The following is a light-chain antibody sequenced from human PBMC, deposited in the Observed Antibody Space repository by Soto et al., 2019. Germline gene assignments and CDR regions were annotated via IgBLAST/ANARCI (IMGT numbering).Light chain of an antibody. V-gene: IGKV1-13*02. Sequence: AIQVTQSPSSLSSSVGDRVTITCRASQDIRGDLAWYQQKPGKAPKLLIYDVSTLESGVPSRFSGSGSGTEFTLTISSLQPEDFGTYYCQQFNSYPITFGHGTRLEIK. CDR2: DVS. CDR3: QQFNSYPIT. J-gene: IGKJ5*01. CDR1: QDIRGD.